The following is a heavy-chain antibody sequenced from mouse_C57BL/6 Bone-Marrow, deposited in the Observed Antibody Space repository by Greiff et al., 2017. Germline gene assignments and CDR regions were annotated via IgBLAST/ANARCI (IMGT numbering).Heavy chain of an antibody. Sequence: QVQLQQPGAELVRPGSSVQLSCKASGYTFTSYWMHWVKQRPIQGLELIGNIDPSDSANHYNQKFKGKATLTVDKSSSTAYMQLSSLTSEDSAVYYCARSYLPYCDYWGKGTTLTVSS. CDR3: ARSYLPYCDY. CDR1: GYTFTSYW. V-gene: IGHV1-52*01. D-gene: IGHD5-1*01. J-gene: IGHJ2*01. CDR2: IDPSDSAN.